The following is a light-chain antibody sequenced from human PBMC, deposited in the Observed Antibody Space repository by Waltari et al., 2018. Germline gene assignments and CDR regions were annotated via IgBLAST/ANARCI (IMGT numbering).Light chain of an antibody. J-gene: IGKJ4*01. CDR2: GAS. Sequence: EIVLTQSPGTLSLSPGERATPSCRASQTVRTTYLAWYQQKPGQAPTLLIYGASSRATGIPDRFSGSESGTDFSLTISSLEPEDFAVYYCQQYDISPLTFGGGTKVEIK. V-gene: IGKV3-20*01. CDR3: QQYDISPLT. CDR1: QTVRTTY.